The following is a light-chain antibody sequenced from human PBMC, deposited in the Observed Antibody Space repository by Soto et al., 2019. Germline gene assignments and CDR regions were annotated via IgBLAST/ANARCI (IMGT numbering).Light chain of an antibody. CDR3: LQDYNYPYT. J-gene: IGKJ2*01. CDR1: QDIKDD. CDR2: GAS. V-gene: IGKV1-6*01. Sequence: AIQLAQSPSSLSASVGDTVTITCRASQDIKDDLGWYQRKPGEAPKLLIYGASNLQGGVPSRFSGSGSGTGFTLTISSLQPEDFATYYCLQDYNYPYTFGQGTKLEIK.